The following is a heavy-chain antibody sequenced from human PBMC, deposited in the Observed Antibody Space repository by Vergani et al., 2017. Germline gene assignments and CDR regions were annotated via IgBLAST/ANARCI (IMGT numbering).Heavy chain of an antibody. CDR2: INAGNGNT. CDR1: GYTFTSYT. J-gene: IGHJ3*02. Sequence: QVQLVQSGAEVKKPGASVKVSCKASGYTFTSYTIHWVRQAPGQRLEWIGWINAGNGNTKYSQNFQGRVTITRDTSASTAYMELSSLRSEDTAVFFCARGTALDAFDIWGQGTMVTVSS. CDR3: ARGTALDAFDI. D-gene: IGHD2-21*02. V-gene: IGHV1-3*01.